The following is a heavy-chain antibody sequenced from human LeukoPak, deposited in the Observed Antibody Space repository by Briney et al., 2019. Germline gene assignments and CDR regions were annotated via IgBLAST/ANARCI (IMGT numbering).Heavy chain of an antibody. Sequence: SETLSLTCTVSGGSISSGGYYWIWIRQPPGKGLEWIGYIYHSGSTYYNPSLKSRVTISVDRSKNQFSLKLSSVTAADTAVYYCAGAGSWYSFDYWGQGTLVTVSS. D-gene: IGHD1-26*01. J-gene: IGHJ4*02. V-gene: IGHV4-30-2*01. CDR2: IYHSGST. CDR1: GGSISSGGYY. CDR3: AGAGSWYSFDY.